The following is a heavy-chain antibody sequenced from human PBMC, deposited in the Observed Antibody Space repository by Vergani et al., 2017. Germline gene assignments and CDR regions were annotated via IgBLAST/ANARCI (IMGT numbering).Heavy chain of an antibody. V-gene: IGHV1-18*01. J-gene: IGHJ4*02. Sequence: QVQLVQSGAEVKKPGASVKVSCKASGYTFTSYGINWVRQAPGQGLEWMGWISAYNGNTNYAQKLQGRVTMTTDTSTSTAYMELKSLRSDDTAVYYCARDPDIVVVPAAITHPLDYWGQGTLVTVSS. CDR3: ARDPDIVVVPAAITHPLDY. CDR1: GYTFTSYG. CDR2: ISAYNGNT. D-gene: IGHD2-2*02.